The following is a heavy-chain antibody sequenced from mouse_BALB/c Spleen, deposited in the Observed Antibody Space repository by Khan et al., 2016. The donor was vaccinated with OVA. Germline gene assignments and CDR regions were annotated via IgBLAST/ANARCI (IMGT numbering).Heavy chain of an antibody. CDR1: GFTFSTYG. D-gene: IGHD1-1*01. Sequence: EVELVESGGDLVKPGGSLKLSCAASGFTFSTYGMSWVRQTPDKRLEWVATVSTGGGYTYYPDSVKGRFTISRDNAKNTLYLQMSGLKYEDTAMFYCSRLAYSYVSEALAYWGQGTLVTVSA. V-gene: IGHV5-6*01. CDR3: SRLAYSYVSEALAY. CDR2: VSTGGGYT. J-gene: IGHJ3*01.